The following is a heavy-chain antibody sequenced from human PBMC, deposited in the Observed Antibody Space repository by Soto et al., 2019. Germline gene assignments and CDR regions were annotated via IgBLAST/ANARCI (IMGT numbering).Heavy chain of an antibody. CDR2: ISGSGGST. J-gene: IGHJ4*02. CDR3: ASRTSGWYFDY. D-gene: IGHD6-19*01. V-gene: IGHV3-23*01. CDR1: GFTFSSYA. Sequence: EVQLLESGGGLVQPGGSLRLSCTASGFTFSSYAMNWVRQAPGKGLEWVSVISGSGGSTYYADSVKGRFTISRDNSKNKLYLQMNSLRAEDTAVYYCASRTSGWYFDYWGQGTLVNVSS.